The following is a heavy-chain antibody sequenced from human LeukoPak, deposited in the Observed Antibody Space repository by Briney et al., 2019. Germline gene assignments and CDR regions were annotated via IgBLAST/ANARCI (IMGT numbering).Heavy chain of an antibody. J-gene: IGHJ5*02. CDR2: IYHSGST. D-gene: IGHD5-24*01. CDR1: GGSISSGGYS. Sequence: PSETLSLTCAVSGGSISSGGYSWSWIRQPPGTGLEWIGYIYHSGSTYYNPSLKSRVTISVGRSKNQFSLKLSSVTAADTAVYYCARGIAGRDGYNWGDNWFDPWGQGTLVTVSS. V-gene: IGHV4-30-2*01. CDR3: ARGIAGRDGYNWGDNWFDP.